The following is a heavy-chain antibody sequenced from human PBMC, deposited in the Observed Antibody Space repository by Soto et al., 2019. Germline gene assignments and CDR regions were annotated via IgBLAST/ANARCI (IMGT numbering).Heavy chain of an antibody. CDR1: GGSISSYY. V-gene: IGHV4-59*01. CDR2: IYYSGST. CDR3: ARARRPYYYDSSGYYVDY. D-gene: IGHD3-22*01. J-gene: IGHJ4*02. Sequence: QVQLQESGPGLVKPSETLSLTCTVSGGSISSYYWSWIRQPPGKGLEWIGYIYYSGSTNYNPSLKSRVTISLDTSKNPFSLKLSSVTAADTAVYYCARARRPYYYDSSGYYVDYWGQGTLVTVSS.